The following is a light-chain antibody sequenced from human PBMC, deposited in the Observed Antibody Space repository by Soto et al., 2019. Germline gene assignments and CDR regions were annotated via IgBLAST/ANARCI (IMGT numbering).Light chain of an antibody. J-gene: IGLJ3*02. CDR3: QTWSTDIRV. V-gene: IGLV4-69*01. Sequence: QRVLTQPPSASASLGASVKLTCTLSSGHNSYAIAWHQQQPEKGPRYLMKLNSDGSHSKGDGIPDRFSGSSSGAERYLTISSLQSEDEADYYCQTWSTDIRVFGGGTKVTVL. CDR1: SGHNSYA. CDR2: LNSDGSH.